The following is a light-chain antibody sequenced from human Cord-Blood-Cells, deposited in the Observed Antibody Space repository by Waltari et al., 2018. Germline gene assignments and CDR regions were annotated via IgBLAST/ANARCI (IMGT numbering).Light chain of an antibody. V-gene: IGLV2-14*01. Sequence: QSALTQPASVSGSPGQSITISCTGTSCDVGGYNYVSWYQQHQGKAPKLMLYDVSNRPSGVSNRFSGSSSGNPASRTISGLQAEDEADYYCSSYTSSSTYVFGTGTKVTVL. CDR3: SSYTSSSTYV. CDR1: SCDVGGYNY. J-gene: IGLJ1*01. CDR2: DVS.